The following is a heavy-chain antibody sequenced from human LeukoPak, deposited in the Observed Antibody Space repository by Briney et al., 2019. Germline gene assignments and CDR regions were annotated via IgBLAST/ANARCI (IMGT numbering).Heavy chain of an antibody. Sequence: GASLQISCKGSGYSFTSYWIGWVRQMPGKGLEWMGIIYPDDSDTRYSPSFQGQVTISADKSINTAYLQWSSLKASDTAMYYCARWGDGDVFDLWGQGTMVTVSS. D-gene: IGHD2-21*02. CDR2: IYPDDSDT. V-gene: IGHV5-51*01. J-gene: IGHJ3*01. CDR3: ARWGDGDVFDL. CDR1: GYSFTSYW.